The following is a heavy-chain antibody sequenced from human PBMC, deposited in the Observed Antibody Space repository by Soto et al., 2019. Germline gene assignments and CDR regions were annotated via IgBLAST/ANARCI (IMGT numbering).Heavy chain of an antibody. CDR2: IYYSGST. V-gene: IGHV4-59*08. J-gene: IGHJ6*03. CDR1: GGSISSYY. Sequence: SETLSLTCTVSGGSISSYYWSWIRQPPGKGLEWIGYIYYSGSTNYNPSLKSRVTISVDTSKNQFSLKLSSVTAADTAVYYCARHVYYYYMDVWGKGTTVTVSS. CDR3: ARHVYYYYMDV.